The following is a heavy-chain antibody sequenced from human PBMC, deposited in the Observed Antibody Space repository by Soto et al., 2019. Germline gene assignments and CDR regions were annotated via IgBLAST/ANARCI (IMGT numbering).Heavy chain of an antibody. J-gene: IGHJ6*02. D-gene: IGHD5-18*01. V-gene: IGHV3-48*02. Sequence: PGGSLRLSCAASGFTFSSYSMNWVRQAPGKGLECVSYISSSSSTIYYADSVKGRFTISRDNAKNSLYLQMNSLRDDDTAVYYCAREPIQLWPYYNYGMAVGAQGPTVTVS. CDR3: AREPIQLWPYYNYGMAV. CDR2: ISSSSSTI. CDR1: GFTFSSYS.